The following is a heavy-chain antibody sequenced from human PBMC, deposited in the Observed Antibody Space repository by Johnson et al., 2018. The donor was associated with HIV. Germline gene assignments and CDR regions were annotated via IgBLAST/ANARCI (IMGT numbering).Heavy chain of an antibody. CDR2: IYSGGST. J-gene: IGHJ3*02. CDR3: ARVTTMIVVVFAFDI. Sequence: VQLVESGGGVVQPGRSLRLSCAASGFTVSSYFMNRVRQAPGKGLEWVSVIYSGGSTYSADSVRGRLTISRDNSKNTLYLQMNSLRAKDTAVYYCARVTTMIVVVFAFDIWGQGTMVTVSS. D-gene: IGHD3-22*01. CDR1: GFTVSSYF. V-gene: IGHV3-66*02.